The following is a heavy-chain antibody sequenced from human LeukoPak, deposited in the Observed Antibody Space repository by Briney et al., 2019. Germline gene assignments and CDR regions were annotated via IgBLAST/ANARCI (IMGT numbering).Heavy chain of an antibody. CDR2: ISSSGSTI. V-gene: IGHV3-11*04. CDR3: ARWGDHGTRDAFDI. Sequence: GGSLRLSRAASGFTFSDYYMSWIRQAPGKGLEWVSYISSSGSTIYYADSVKGRFTISRDNAKNSLYLRMNSLRAEDTAVYYCARWGDHGTRDAFDIWGQGTMVTVSS. D-gene: IGHD1-7*01. CDR1: GFTFSDYY. J-gene: IGHJ3*02.